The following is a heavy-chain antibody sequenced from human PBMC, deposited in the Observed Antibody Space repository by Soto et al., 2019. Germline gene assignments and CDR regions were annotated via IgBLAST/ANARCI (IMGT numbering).Heavy chain of an antibody. D-gene: IGHD2-2*01. CDR3: ASIVLVPAATGPGY. J-gene: IGHJ4*02. Sequence: SETLSLTCTVSGGSISSGDYYWSWIRQPPGKGLEWIGYIYYSGSTYYNPSLKSRVTISVDTSKNQFSLKLSSVTAADTAVYYCASIVLVPAATGPGYWGQGTLVTVS. CDR2: IYYSGST. V-gene: IGHV4-30-4*01. CDR1: GGSISSGDYY.